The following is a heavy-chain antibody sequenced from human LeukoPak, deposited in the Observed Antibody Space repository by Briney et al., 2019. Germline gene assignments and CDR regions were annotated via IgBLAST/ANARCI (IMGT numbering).Heavy chain of an antibody. CDR1: GFTFSSYA. J-gene: IGHJ4*02. CDR2: ISGSGDST. D-gene: IGHD6-13*01. CDR3: AKTGTPWYYFDY. V-gene: IGHV3-23*01. Sequence: GGSLRLSCAASGFTFSSYAMSWVRQGPGKGLEWVSAISGSGDSTYYAHSVKGRFTISRDNSKNTLYLQMSSLRAEDTAVYYCAKTGTPWYYFDYWGQGTLVTVSS.